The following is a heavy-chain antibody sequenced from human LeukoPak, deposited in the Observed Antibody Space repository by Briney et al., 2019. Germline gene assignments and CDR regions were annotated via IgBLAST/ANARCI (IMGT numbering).Heavy chain of an antibody. Sequence: ASVKVSCKASGYTFTGYYMHWVRQAPGQGLEWMGWINPISGGTNYAQKFQGRVTMTRDTSISTAYMELSRLRSDDTAVYYCARGRGFGDIVVVPAADVDYWGQGTLVTVSS. CDR1: GYTFTGYY. CDR2: INPISGGT. V-gene: IGHV1-2*02. D-gene: IGHD2-2*01. J-gene: IGHJ4*02. CDR3: ARGRGFGDIVVVPAADVDY.